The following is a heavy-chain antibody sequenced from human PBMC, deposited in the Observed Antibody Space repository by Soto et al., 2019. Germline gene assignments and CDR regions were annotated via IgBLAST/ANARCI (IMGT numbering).Heavy chain of an antibody. CDR1: GFTFSSYA. Sequence: GGSLRLSCAASGFTFSSYAMHWVRQAPGKGLEWVAVISYDGSNKYYADSVKGRFTISRDNSKNTLYLQMNSLRAEDTAVYYCARDQGEAVAGTNDYWGQGTLVTVSS. CDR2: ISYDGSNK. D-gene: IGHD6-19*01. J-gene: IGHJ4*02. CDR3: ARDQGEAVAGTNDY. V-gene: IGHV3-30-3*01.